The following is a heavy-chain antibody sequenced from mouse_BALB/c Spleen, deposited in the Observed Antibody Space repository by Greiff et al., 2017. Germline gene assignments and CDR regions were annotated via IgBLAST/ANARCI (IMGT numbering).Heavy chain of an antibody. Sequence: QVQLQQSGPGLVQPSQSLSITCTVSGFSLTSYGVHWVRQSPGKGLEWLGVLWSGGSTDYNAAFISRLSISKDNSKSQVFFKMNSLQANDTAIYYCARYDGYYVYFDYWGQGTTLTVSS. CDR3: ARYDGYYVYFDY. D-gene: IGHD2-3*01. CDR2: LWSGGST. V-gene: IGHV2-2*02. CDR1: GFSLTSYG. J-gene: IGHJ2*01.